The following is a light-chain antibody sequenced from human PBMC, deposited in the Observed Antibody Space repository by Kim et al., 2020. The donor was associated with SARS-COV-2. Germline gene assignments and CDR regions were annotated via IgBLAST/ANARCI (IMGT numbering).Light chain of an antibody. CDR2: GAS. Sequence: SPGEMATRSCRASQSGGTNLAWCQHKPGQPPRLLIYGASTRAPGVPGRFSGTGSGTDFTLTVSSLQSEDFAVYYCHQYNDWPPGDTFGQGTKLEI. V-gene: IGKV3-15*01. CDR3: HQYNDWPPGDT. J-gene: IGKJ2*01. CDR1: QSGGTN.